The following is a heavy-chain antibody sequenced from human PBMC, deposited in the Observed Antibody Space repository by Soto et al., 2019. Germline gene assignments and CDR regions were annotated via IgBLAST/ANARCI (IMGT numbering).Heavy chain of an antibody. J-gene: IGHJ6*02. Sequence: PSQTLSLTCAISGDSVSSNSAAWNRIRQSPSRGLEWLGRTYYRSKWYNDYAVSVKSRITINPDTSKNQFSLQLNSVTPEDTAVYYCARVSRVWYSSGWYSTKGYYYYYGMDVWGQGTTVTVSS. D-gene: IGHD6-19*01. CDR2: TYYRSKWYN. CDR1: GDSVSSNSAA. V-gene: IGHV6-1*01. CDR3: ARVSRVWYSSGWYSTKGYYYYYGMDV.